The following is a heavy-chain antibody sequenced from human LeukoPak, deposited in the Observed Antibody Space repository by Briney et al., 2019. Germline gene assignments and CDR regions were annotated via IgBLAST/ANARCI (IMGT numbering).Heavy chain of an antibody. J-gene: IGHJ4*02. CDR2: INHSGST. CDR1: GGSFSGYY. D-gene: IGHD6-19*01. V-gene: IGHV4-34*01. CDR3: ARGKGFLAVAGTYDY. Sequence: SETLSLTCAVYGGSFSGYYWSWIRQPPGKGLEWIGEINHSGSTNYNPSLKSRVTISVDTSKNQSSLKLSSVTAADTAVYYCARGKGFLAVAGTYDYWGQGTLVTVSS.